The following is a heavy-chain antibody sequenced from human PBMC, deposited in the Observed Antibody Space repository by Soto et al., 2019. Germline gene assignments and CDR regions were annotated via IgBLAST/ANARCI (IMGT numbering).Heavy chain of an antibody. CDR3: ARDILVVPQYYFDY. D-gene: IGHD2-15*01. CDR2: ISYDGSNK. V-gene: IGHV3-30*03. Sequence: GGSLRLSCAASGFTFSSYGMHWVRQAPGKGLEWVAVISYDGSNKYYADSVKGRFTISRDNSKNTLYLQMNSLRAEDTAVYYCARDILVVPQYYFDYWGQGTLVTVSS. CDR1: GFTFSSYG. J-gene: IGHJ4*02.